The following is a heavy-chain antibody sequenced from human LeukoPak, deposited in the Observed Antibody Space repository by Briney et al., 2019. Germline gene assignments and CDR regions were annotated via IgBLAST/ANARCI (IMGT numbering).Heavy chain of an antibody. D-gene: IGHD6-19*01. CDR2: IYYSGST. V-gene: IGHV4-59*08. J-gene: IGHJ4*02. CDR3: ARHSTSSGWLQYYFDY. CDR1: GGSISSYY. Sequence: PSETLSLTCTVSGGSISSYYWSWIRQPPRKGLEWIGYIYYSGSTNYNPSLKSRVTISVDTPKNQFSLKLSSVTAADTAVYYCARHSTSSGWLQYYFDYWGQGTLVTVSS.